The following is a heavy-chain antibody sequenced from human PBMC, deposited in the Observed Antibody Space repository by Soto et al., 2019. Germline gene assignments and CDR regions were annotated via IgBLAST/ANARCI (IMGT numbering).Heavy chain of an antibody. D-gene: IGHD5-18*01. V-gene: IGHV4-59*08. J-gene: IGHJ4*02. CDR2: IYYSGST. CDR3: ARRYGSCFDY. CDR1: GGSISSYY. Sequence: QVQLQESGPGLVKPSETLSLTCTVSGGSISSYYWSWIRRPPGKGLEWIGYIYYSGSTNYNPSLXSXVXIXXDTSKNQFSLKLSSVTAADTAVYYCARRYGSCFDYWGQGTLVTVSS.